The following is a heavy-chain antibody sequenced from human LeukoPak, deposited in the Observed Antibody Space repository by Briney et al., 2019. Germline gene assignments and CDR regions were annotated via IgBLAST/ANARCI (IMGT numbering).Heavy chain of an antibody. CDR1: GYTFTSYA. D-gene: IGHD5-12*01. Sequence: ASMKVSCKASGYTFTSYAMHWVRQAPGQRLEWMGWINAGNGNTKYSQKFQGRVTITRDTSASTAYMELSSLRSEDTAVYYCARGLDGWLRFDFDYWGQGTLVTVSS. CDR3: ARGLDGWLRFDFDY. V-gene: IGHV1-3*01. J-gene: IGHJ4*02. CDR2: INAGNGNT.